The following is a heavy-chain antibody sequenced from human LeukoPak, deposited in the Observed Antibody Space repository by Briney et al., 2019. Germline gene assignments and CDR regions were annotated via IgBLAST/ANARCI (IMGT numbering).Heavy chain of an antibody. CDR1: GGSISSSSYY. D-gene: IGHD1-26*01. J-gene: IGHJ4*02. CDR3: ARQASGSYLTFDY. Sequence: SETLSLTCTVSGGSISSSSYYWDWIRQPPGKGLEWIGNIYYSGSTKYNPSLKSRVTISIDTSKNQFSLKLTSVTAADTAVYYCARQASGSYLTFDYWGQGTLVTVSS. V-gene: IGHV4-39*01. CDR2: IYYSGST.